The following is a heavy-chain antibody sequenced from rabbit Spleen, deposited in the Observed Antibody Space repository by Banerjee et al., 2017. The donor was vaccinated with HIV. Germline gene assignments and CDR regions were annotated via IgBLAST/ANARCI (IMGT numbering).Heavy chain of an antibody. V-gene: IGHV1S45*01. J-gene: IGHJ3*01. D-gene: IGHD4-1*01. CDR2: IDSGTSGSA. CDR1: GFSFSSNW. CDR3: ARDLTGVIGWNFGW. Sequence: QEQLVESGGGLVKPGASLTLICTVSGFSFSSNWICWVRQAPGKGLEWIGCIDSGTSGSAYYANWAKGRFTVSKISSTTVTLQMTRLTAADTATYFCARDLTGVIGWNFGWWGQGTLVTVS.